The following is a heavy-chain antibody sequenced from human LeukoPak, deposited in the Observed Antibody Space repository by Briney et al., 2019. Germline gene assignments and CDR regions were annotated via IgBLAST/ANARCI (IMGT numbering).Heavy chain of an antibody. Sequence: KPSETLSLTCAVYGGSFSGYYWSWIRQPPGKGLEWIGEINHSGSTNYNPSLKSRVTISVDTSKNQFSRKLSSVTAADTAVYYCARDRAYYYDSSGYYHDYWGQGTLVTVSS. V-gene: IGHV4-34*01. D-gene: IGHD3-22*01. J-gene: IGHJ4*02. CDR2: INHSGST. CDR1: GGSFSGYY. CDR3: ARDRAYYYDSSGYYHDY.